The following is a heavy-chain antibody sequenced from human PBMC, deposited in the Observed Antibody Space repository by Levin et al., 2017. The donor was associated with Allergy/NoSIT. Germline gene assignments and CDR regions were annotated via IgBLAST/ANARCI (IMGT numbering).Heavy chain of an antibody. Sequence: GGSLRLSCAASGFTFSSYAMSWVRQAPGKGLEWVSVICGSATTTHYADSVTGRFTISRDNSKNTLYLQMNSLRAEDMAVYYCAKLSGGSCYSPLGHWGQGTLVTVSS. D-gene: IGHD2-15*01. CDR3: AKLSGGSCYSPLGH. J-gene: IGHJ4*02. CDR1: GFTFSSYA. V-gene: IGHV3-23*01. CDR2: ICGSATTT.